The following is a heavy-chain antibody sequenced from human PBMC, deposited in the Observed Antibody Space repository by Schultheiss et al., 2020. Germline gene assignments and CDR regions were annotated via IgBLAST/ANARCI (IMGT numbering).Heavy chain of an antibody. J-gene: IGHJ3*02. Sequence: GGSLRLSCAASGFNFSNAWMNWVRQAPGKGLEWVGFIRSKAYGGTTEYAASVKGRFTISRDDSKSIAYLQMNSLKTEDTAVYYCTTDGPNYYDSSGSRHYAFDIWGQGTMVTVSS. CDR3: TTDGPNYYDSSGSRHYAFDI. CDR1: GFNFSNAW. CDR2: IRSKAYGGTT. V-gene: IGHV3-49*04. D-gene: IGHD3-22*01.